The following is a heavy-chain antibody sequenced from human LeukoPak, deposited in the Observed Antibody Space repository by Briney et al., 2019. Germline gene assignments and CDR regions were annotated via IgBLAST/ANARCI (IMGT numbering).Heavy chain of an antibody. CDR2: INPNSGGT. D-gene: IGHD2-21*01. Sequence: VASVNVSCKTSGYSFNDYYMHWVRQAPGQGLEWMGWINPNSGGTSSVQKFQGRVTMTRDTSITTVYMEVSWLTSDDTAIYYCARADRLHGGPYLIGPWGQGTLVTVSS. J-gene: IGHJ5*02. CDR1: GYSFNDYY. CDR3: ARADRLHGGPYLIGP. V-gene: IGHV1-2*02.